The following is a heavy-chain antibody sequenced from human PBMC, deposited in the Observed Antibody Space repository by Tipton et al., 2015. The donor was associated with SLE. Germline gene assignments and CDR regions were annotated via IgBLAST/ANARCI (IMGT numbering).Heavy chain of an antibody. CDR3: ARNYYDSSGYYYGVYYYMDV. J-gene: IGHJ6*03. CDR2: INHSGST. V-gene: IGHV4-34*01. D-gene: IGHD3-22*01. Sequence: TLSLTCAVYGGSFSGYYWSWIRQPPGKGLEWIGEINHSGSTNYNPSLKSRVTISVDTSKNQFSLKLSSVTAADTAVYYCARNYYDSSGYYYGVYYYMDVWGKGTTVTVSS. CDR1: GGSFSGYY.